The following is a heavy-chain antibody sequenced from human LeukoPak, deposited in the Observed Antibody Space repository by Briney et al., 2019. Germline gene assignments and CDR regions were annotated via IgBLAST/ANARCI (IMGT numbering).Heavy chain of an antibody. V-gene: IGHV4-61*02. J-gene: IGHJ4*02. Sequence: PSQTLCLTCAVSGFSISSGGYYWGWLRQPAGKGLEWIGRIYASGSTNYNPSLKSRVTISVDTSKNQFSLKLSSVTAADTAVYYCARYVDYGDYLDYWGQGALVTVSS. CDR3: ARYVDYGDYLDY. CDR1: GFSISSGGYY. D-gene: IGHD4-17*01. CDR2: IYASGST.